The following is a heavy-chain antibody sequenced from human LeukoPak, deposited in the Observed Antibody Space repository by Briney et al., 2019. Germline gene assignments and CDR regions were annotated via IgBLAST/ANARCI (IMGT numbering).Heavy chain of an antibody. J-gene: IGHJ1*01. CDR3: ATCSSGYYCDHFQT. CDR1: GFIFSSYA. CDR2: IKQDGIEK. D-gene: IGHD3-22*01. Sequence: PGGSLRLSCAASGFIFSSYAMSWVRQAPGKGLEWVANIKQDGIEKYYVDSVEGRFTVSRDNSENSLFLQIESLRAADTAVYYCATCSSGYYCDHFQTWGQGSLVTVSS. V-gene: IGHV3-7*01.